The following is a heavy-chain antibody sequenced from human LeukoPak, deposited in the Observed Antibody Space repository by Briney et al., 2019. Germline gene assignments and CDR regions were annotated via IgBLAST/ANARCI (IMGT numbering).Heavy chain of an antibody. CDR2: ISYDGSNK. V-gene: IGHV3-30*18. D-gene: IGHD6-19*01. CDR1: GFTFSSYG. Sequence: SLRLSCAASGFTFSSYGMHWVRQAPGKGLEWVAVISYDGSNKYYADSVKGRFTISRDNSKNTLYLQMNSLRAEDTAVYYCAKVGLGYFDYWGQRTLVTVSS. J-gene: IGHJ4*02. CDR3: AKVGLGYFDY.